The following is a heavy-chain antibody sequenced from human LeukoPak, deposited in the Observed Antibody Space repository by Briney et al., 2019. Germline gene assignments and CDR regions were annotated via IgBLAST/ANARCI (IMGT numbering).Heavy chain of an antibody. D-gene: IGHD6-19*01. CDR2: INHSGST. V-gene: IGHV4-34*01. CDR3: ARGLYSSGWPFDY. J-gene: IGHJ4*02. CDR1: GGSFSGYY. Sequence: PSETLSLTCAVYGGSFSGYYWSWIRQPPGKGLEWIGEINHSGSTNYNPPLKSRVTISVDTSKNQFSLKLSSVTAADTAVYYCARGLYSSGWPFDYWGQGTLVTVSS.